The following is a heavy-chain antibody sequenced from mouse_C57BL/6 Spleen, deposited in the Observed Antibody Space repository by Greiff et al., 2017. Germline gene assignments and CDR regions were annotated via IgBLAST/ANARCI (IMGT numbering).Heavy chain of an antibody. D-gene: IGHD2-3*01. CDR2: IYPGDGDT. CDR1: GYAFSSSW. J-gene: IGHJ2*01. Sequence: VMLVESGPELVKPGASVKISCKASGYAFSSSWMNWVKQRPGKGLEWIGRIYPGDGDTNYNGKFKGKATLTADKSSSTAYMQRSSLTSEDSAVYFCARDYDGFDYWGQGTTLTVSS. V-gene: IGHV1-82*01. CDR3: ARDYDGFDY.